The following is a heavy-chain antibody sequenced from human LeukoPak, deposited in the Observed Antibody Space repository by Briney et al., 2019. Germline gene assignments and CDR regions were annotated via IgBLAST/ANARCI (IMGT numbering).Heavy chain of an antibody. CDR1: GFTFSNYY. Sequence: GGSLRLSCAASGFTFSNYYMSWIRQAPGKGLEWVSYISSSGSTISYADSVKGRFTISRDNAKNSLYLQLNSLRAEDTAVYYCAKDSLGSSSKNWFDPWGQGTLVTVSS. D-gene: IGHD6-13*01. CDR3: AKDSLGSSSKNWFDP. CDR2: ISSSGSTI. V-gene: IGHV3-11*01. J-gene: IGHJ5*02.